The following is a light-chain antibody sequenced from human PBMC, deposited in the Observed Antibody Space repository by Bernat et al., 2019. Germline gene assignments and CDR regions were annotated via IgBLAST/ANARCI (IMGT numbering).Light chain of an antibody. Sequence: DIQVTQSPSSLSASVGDRVTITCRTSQPINNYLMWYQHKPGTAPKLLIYAASSVKSGVPSRFIGSGYGTDFTLTVTSLQPADFATYFCQQSHITPYTVGQGTKVDI. CDR1: QPINNY. CDR2: AAS. J-gene: IGKJ2*01. CDR3: QQSHITPYT. V-gene: IGKV1-39*01.